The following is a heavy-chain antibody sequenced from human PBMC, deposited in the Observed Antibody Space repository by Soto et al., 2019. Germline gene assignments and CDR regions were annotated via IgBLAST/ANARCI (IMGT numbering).Heavy chain of an antibody. J-gene: IGHJ6*02. CDR2: ISAYNGNT. D-gene: IGHD3-9*01. CDR3: ARLPEGGSDWYGMDV. V-gene: IGHV1-18*01. Sequence: KKKGASVKVSCKASGYTFTSYGISWVRQAPGQGLEWMGWISAYNGNTNYAQKLQGRVTMTTDTSTSTAYMELRSLRSDDTAVYYCARLPEGGSDWYGMDVWGQGTTVTVSS. CDR1: GYTFTSYG.